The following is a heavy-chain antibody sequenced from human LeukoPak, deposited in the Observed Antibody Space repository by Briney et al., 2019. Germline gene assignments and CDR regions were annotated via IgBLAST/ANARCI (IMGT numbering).Heavy chain of an antibody. CDR2: ISAYNGNT. CDR3: ARNLWFGELYACDI. CDR1: GYTFTSYG. J-gene: IGHJ3*02. V-gene: IGHV1-18*01. D-gene: IGHD3-10*01. Sequence: EASVKVSCKASGYTFTSYGISWVRQAPGQGLEWMGWISAYNGNTNYAQKLQGRVTMTTDTSTSTAYMELRSLRSDDTAVYYCARNLWFGELYACDIWGRGTMVTVSS.